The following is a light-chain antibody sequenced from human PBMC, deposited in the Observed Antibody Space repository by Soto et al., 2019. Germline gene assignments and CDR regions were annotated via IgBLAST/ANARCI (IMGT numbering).Light chain of an antibody. CDR3: QSYDDSLGGHVI. CDR2: ANT. Sequence: QLVLTQPPSVSGAPGQSVTISCTGSSSYIGAGYDVHWYQQLPGTAPKLLIYANTNRPSGVPDRFSGSKSGTSASLAITGLQAEDETDYYCQSYDDSLGGHVIFGGGTKLTVL. V-gene: IGLV1-40*01. CDR1: SSYIGAGYD. J-gene: IGLJ2*01.